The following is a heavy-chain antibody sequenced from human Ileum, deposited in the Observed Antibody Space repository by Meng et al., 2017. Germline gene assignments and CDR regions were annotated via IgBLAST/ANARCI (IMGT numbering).Heavy chain of an antibody. Sequence: QVQLLQWGRGLLKLWETLSLPGAVYGGSFSGYYWSWIRQPPGKGLEWIGEINHSGSTNYNPSLKSRVTISVDTSKNQFSLKLSSVTAADTAVYYCARGPGLSWFRRWFDPWGQGTLVTVSS. J-gene: IGHJ5*02. D-gene: IGHD6-13*01. V-gene: IGHV4-34*01. CDR3: ARGPGLSWFRRWFDP. CDR2: INHSGST. CDR1: GGSFSGYY.